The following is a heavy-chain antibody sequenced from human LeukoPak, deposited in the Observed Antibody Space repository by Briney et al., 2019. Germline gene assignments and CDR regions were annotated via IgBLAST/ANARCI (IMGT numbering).Heavy chain of an antibody. CDR3: AKARGWLRVNWFDP. CDR1: GFTFSSYA. V-gene: IGHV3-23*01. CDR2: IGGSGGST. Sequence: GGSLRLSCAASGFTFSSYAMSWVRQAPGKGLEWVSAIGGSGGSTYYADSVKGRFTISRDNSKNTLYLQMNSLRAEDTAVYYCAKARGWLRVNWFDPWGQGTLVTVSS. D-gene: IGHD5-12*01. J-gene: IGHJ5*02.